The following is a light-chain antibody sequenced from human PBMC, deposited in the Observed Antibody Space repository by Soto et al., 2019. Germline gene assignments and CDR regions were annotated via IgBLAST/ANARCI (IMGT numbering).Light chain of an antibody. CDR3: CSYAGSSTLE. V-gene: IGLV2-23*01. Sequence: QSALTQPASVCGSPGQSITISCTGTSSDVGSYNLVSWYQQHPGKAPKLMIYEGSKRPSGVSNRFSGSKSGNTASLTISGLQAEDEADYYCCSYAGSSTLEFGGGTKLTVL. J-gene: IGLJ2*01. CDR2: EGS. CDR1: SSDVGSYNL.